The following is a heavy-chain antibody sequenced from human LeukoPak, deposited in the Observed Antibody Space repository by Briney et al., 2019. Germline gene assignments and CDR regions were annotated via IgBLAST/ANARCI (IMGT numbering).Heavy chain of an antibody. CDR2: INHSGST. J-gene: IGHJ4*02. D-gene: IGHD5-12*01. CDR3: ARVSHSGYSTYYFDY. CDR1: GGSFSGYY. Sequence: SETLSLTCAVYGGSFSGYYWSWIRQPPGKGLQWIGEINHSGSTNYNPSLKSRVSMSVDTSKNQFSLMLRSVTAADTAVYYCARVSHSGYSTYYFDYWGQGTLVTVSS. V-gene: IGHV4-34*01.